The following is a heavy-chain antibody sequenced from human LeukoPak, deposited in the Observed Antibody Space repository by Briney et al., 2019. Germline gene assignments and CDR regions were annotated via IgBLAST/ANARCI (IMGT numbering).Heavy chain of an antibody. Sequence: PGGSLRLPCAASGFTFSSYAMSWVRQAPGKGLEWVSAISGSGGSTYYADSVKGRFTISRDNSKNTLYLQMNSLRAEDTAVYYCAKDPRDGSGSYYWGQGTMVTVSS. CDR2: ISGSGGST. CDR3: AKDPRDGSGSYY. D-gene: IGHD3-10*01. CDR1: GFTFSSYA. J-gene: IGHJ3*01. V-gene: IGHV3-23*01.